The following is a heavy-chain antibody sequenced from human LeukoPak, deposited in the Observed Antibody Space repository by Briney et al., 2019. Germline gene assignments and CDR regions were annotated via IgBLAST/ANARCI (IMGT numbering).Heavy chain of an antibody. D-gene: IGHD6-13*01. CDR3: ARDRGDLSSSLDY. CDR1: GFTFSNYA. J-gene: IGHJ4*02. CDR2: ISSSSSYI. Sequence: GGSLRLSCAASGFTFSNYAMTWVRQAPGKGLEWVSSISSSSSYIYYADSVKGRFTISRDNARNSLYLQMNSLRAEDTAVYYCARDRGDLSSSLDYWGQGTLVTVSS. V-gene: IGHV3-21*01.